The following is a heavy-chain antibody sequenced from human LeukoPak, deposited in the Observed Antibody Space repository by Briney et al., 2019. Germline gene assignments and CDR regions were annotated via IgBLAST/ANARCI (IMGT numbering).Heavy chain of an antibody. CDR2: IDPNSGGT. D-gene: IGHD3-22*01. Sequence: GASVKVSCKASGYTFTGYYMHWVRQAPGQGLEWMGWIDPNSGGTNYAQKFQGRVTMTRDTSISTAYMEVSRLRSDDTAVYYCARLYYDSSGYYYFDYWGQGTLVTVSS. V-gene: IGHV1-2*02. J-gene: IGHJ4*02. CDR3: ARLYYDSSGYYYFDY. CDR1: GYTFTGYY.